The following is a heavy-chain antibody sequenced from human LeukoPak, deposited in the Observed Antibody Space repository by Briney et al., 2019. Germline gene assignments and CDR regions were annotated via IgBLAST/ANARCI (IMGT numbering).Heavy chain of an antibody. D-gene: IGHD3-3*01. CDR2: INPNSGGT. V-gene: IGHV1-2*02. CDR1: GYTFTGYY. J-gene: IGHJ5*02. Sequence: GASVKVSCKASGYTFTGYYKHWVRQAPGQGLEWMGWINPNSGGTNYAQKFQGRVTMTRDTSISTAYMELSRLRSDDTAVYYCARDRQLSFGVVIPRWFDPWGQGTLVTVSS. CDR3: ARDRQLSFGVVIPRWFDP.